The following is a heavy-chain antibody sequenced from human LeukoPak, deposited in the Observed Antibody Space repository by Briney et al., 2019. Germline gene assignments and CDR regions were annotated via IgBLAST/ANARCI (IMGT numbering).Heavy chain of an antibody. D-gene: IGHD3-22*01. CDR2: IYSGGST. Sequence: GGSLRLSCAASGFTVSSNYMSWVRQAPGKGLEWGSVIYSGGSTYYADSVKGRFTISRDNSKNTLYLQMNSLRAEDTAVYYCARDYYDDAFDIWGQGTMVTVSS. CDR1: GFTVSSNY. V-gene: IGHV3-66*02. J-gene: IGHJ3*02. CDR3: ARDYYDDAFDI.